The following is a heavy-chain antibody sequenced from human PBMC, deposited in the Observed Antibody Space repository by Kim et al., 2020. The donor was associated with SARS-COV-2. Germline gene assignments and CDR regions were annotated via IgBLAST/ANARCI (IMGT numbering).Heavy chain of an antibody. V-gene: IGHV3-23*01. Sequence: GGSLRLSCAASGFTFSSYAMSWVRQSPGKGLEWVSAISGSGGSTYYAESVKGRFTISRDNSKNTLYLQMNSLRAEDTAVYYCAKDPIAVVVPAAVLFDYWGQGTLVTVSS. CDR3: AKDPIAVVVPAAVLFDY. D-gene: IGHD2-2*01. CDR1: GFTFSSYA. J-gene: IGHJ4*02. CDR2: ISGSGGST.